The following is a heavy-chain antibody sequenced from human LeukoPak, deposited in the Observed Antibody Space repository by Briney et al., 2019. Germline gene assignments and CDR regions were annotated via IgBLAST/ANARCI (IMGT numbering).Heavy chain of an antibody. CDR2: ISSVSNTI. V-gene: IGHV3-48*04. CDR1: GFTFSSYY. D-gene: IGHD1-26*01. Sequence: GGSLRLSCAASGFTFSSYYMNWVRQAPGKGLEWVSYISSVSNTISYADSVKGRFTISRDNAKNSLYLQMHSLRAEDTAAYYCARVTIVGGSLDYWGQGTLVTVSS. CDR3: ARVTIVGGSLDY. J-gene: IGHJ4*02.